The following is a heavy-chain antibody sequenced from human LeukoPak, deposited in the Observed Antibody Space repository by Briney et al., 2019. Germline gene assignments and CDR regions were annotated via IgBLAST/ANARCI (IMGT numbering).Heavy chain of an antibody. V-gene: IGHV4-34*01. D-gene: IGHD3-3*01. J-gene: IGHJ4*02. CDR2: INHSGST. CDR3: ARGSYDFWSGYSPRQYYFDY. Sequence: SETLSLTCAVYGGSFSGYYWSWICQPPGKGLEWIGEINHSGSTNYNPSLKSRVTISVDTSKNQFSLKLSSVTAADTAVYYCARGSYDFWSGYSPRQYYFDYWGQGTLVTVSS. CDR1: GGSFSGYY.